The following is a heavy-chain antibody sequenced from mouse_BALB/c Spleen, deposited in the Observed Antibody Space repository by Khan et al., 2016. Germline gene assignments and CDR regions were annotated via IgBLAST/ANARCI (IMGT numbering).Heavy chain of an antibody. Sequence: QVRLQQSGPELVKPGASVKISCKASGYTFTDYYIKWVKQKPGQGLEWIGWIYPGSGNTNYNEKFKGKATLTVDTSSTTVSMQLSSLTSEDTAVYFCARGGIYYDAWFAYWGQGTLVTVSA. D-gene: IGHD2-4*01. CDR3: ARGGIYYDAWFAY. CDR2: IYPGSGNT. CDR1: GYTFTDYY. V-gene: IGHV1-84*02. J-gene: IGHJ3*01.